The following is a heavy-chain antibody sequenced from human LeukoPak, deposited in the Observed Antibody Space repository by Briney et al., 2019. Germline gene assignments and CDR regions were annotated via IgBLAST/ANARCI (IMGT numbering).Heavy chain of an antibody. V-gene: IGHV1-2*02. CDR2: INPNSGGT. CDR1: GYTFTGYY. Sequence: ASVKVSCKVSGYTFTGYYMHWVRQAPGQGLEWMGWINPNSGGTNYAQKFQGRVTMTRDTSISTAYMELSRLRSDDTAVYYCARAPTYYYYYMDVWGKGTTVTVSS. CDR3: ARAPTYYYYYMDV. J-gene: IGHJ6*03.